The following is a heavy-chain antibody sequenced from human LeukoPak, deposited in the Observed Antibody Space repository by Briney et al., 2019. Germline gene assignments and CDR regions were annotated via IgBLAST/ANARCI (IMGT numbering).Heavy chain of an antibody. J-gene: IGHJ4*02. D-gene: IGHD6-6*01. V-gene: IGHV3-74*03. CDR3: ARDQTATGRPDIYY. CDR1: GFTLRNHW. CDR2: ISSDGSST. Sequence: GGSLRLACAAAGFTLRNHWMHWVRQTPGKGLVWVSRISSDGSSTTYADSVKGRFTISRDNAKNTLYLQMNNPRAEDTAMYYCARDQTATGRPDIYYWGQGTLVIVSS.